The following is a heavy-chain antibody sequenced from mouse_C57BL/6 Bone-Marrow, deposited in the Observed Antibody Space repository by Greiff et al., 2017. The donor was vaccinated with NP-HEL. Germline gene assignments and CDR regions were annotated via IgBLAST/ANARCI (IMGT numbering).Heavy chain of an antibody. CDR2: IWSDGST. CDR3: ARHDPLWYYFDY. V-gene: IGHV2-6-1*01. D-gene: IGHD1-1*02. CDR1: GFSLTSYG. Sequence: QVQLKQSGPGLVAPSQSLSITCTVSGFSLTSYGVHWVRQPPGKGLEWLVVIWSDGSTTYNSALKSRLSISKDNSKSQVFLKMNSLQTDDTAMYYCARHDPLWYYFDYWGQGTTLTVSS. J-gene: IGHJ2*01.